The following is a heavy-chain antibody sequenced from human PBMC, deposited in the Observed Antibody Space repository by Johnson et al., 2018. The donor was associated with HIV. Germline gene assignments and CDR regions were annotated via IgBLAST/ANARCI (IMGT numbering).Heavy chain of an antibody. J-gene: IGHJ3*02. CDR3: ARDWEGYAFDI. V-gene: IGHV3-30*04. D-gene: IGHD1-26*01. CDR2: ISYDGSKK. Sequence: QVQLVESGGGVVQPGRSLRLSCAASGFTFSSYAIHWVRQAPGKGLEWVAVISYDGSKKYYADSVKGPFTISRDNSKNTLDLQMNRLRAQDTAVYYCARDWEGYAFDIWGQGTMVTVSS. CDR1: GFTFSSYA.